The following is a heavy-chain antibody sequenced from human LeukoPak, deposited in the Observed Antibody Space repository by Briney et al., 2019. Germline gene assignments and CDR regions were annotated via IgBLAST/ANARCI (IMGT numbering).Heavy chain of an antibody. D-gene: IGHD4-17*01. CDR1: GGSISSGGYY. Sequence: SQTLSLTCTVSGGSISSGGYYWSWIRQHPGKGLEWIGYIYYSGSTYYNPSLKSRVTISVDTSKNQFSLKLSSVTAADTAVYYCASGTTVTSKIDYWGQGTLVTVSS. CDR2: IYYSGST. V-gene: IGHV4-31*03. J-gene: IGHJ4*02. CDR3: ASGTTVTSKIDY.